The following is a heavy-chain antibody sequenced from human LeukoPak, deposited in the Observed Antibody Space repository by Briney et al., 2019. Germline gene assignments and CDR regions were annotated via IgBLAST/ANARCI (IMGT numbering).Heavy chain of an antibody. V-gene: IGHV3-21*01. J-gene: IGHJ4*02. CDR3: ARGKYSSSWDPSSDY. D-gene: IGHD6-13*01. Sequence: GGSLRLSCAASGFTFSSYSMNWVRQAPGKGLEWVSSISSSSSYIYYADSVKGRSTISRDNAKNSLYLQMNSLRAEDTAVYYCARGKYSSSWDPSSDYWGQGTLVTVSS. CDR2: ISSSSSYI. CDR1: GFTFSSYS.